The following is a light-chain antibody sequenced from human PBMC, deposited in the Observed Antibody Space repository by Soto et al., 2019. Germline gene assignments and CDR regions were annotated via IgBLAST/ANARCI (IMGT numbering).Light chain of an antibody. V-gene: IGKV3-11*01. J-gene: IGKJ1*01. Sequence: EIVLTQSPATLSLSPGERATLSCRASQSVGGYLGWYQQRPGQAPRLLIYDVFNRATGIPARFSGSGSGTDLTLTISSLEPEDFAVYYCQHRSNWLWTFGPGTKVEVK. CDR2: DVF. CDR3: QHRSNWLWT. CDR1: QSVGGY.